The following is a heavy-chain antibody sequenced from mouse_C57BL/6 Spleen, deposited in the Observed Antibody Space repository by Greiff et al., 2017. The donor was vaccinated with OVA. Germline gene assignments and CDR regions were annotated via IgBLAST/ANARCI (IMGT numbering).Heavy chain of an antibody. CDR1: GYTFTSYG. V-gene: IGHV1-81*01. CDR2: IYPRSGNT. J-gene: IGHJ2*01. CDR3: ASPPFDY. Sequence: VQLQQSGAELARPGASVKLSCKASGYTFTSYGISWVKQRTGQGLEWIGEIYPRSGNTYYNEKFKGKATLTADKSSSTAYMELRSLTSEDSAVYFCASPPFDYWGQGTTLTVSS.